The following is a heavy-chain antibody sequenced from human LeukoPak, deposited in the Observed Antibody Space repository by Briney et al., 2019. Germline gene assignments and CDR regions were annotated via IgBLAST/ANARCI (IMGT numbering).Heavy chain of an antibody. J-gene: IGHJ6*02. CDR3: AKDKARYNWNDEGYYYYGMDV. Sequence: PGGPLRLSCAASGFTFDDYAMHWVRPAPGKGLEWVSLISGDGGCTYYADSVKQRLTISRDNSKNSMYLQMNSLRTEDTALYYCAKDKARYNWNDEGYYYYGMDVWGQGTTVTVSS. D-gene: IGHD1-1*01. V-gene: IGHV3-43*02. CDR1: GFTFDDYA. CDR2: ISGDGGCT.